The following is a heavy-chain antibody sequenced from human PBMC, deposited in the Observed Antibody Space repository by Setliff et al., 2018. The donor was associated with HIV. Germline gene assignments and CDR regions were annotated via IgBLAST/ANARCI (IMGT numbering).Heavy chain of an antibody. J-gene: IGHJ4*02. D-gene: IGHD1-26*01. CDR2: ISTSGNRI. V-gene: IGHV3-48*03. Sequence: PGGSLRLSCAASGFTFSSYEMNWVRLAPGKGLEWVSYISTSGNRIHYADSVKGRFTISRDNAKNSLYLQMDSLRAEDTAVYYCAPLVGATGAPSYWGQGTLVTVSS. CDR1: GFTFSSYE. CDR3: APLVGATGAPSY.